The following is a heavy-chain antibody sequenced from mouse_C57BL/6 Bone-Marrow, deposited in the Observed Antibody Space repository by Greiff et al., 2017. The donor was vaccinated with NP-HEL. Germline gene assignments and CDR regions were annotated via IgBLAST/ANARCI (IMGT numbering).Heavy chain of an antibody. CDR2: IYPRSGNT. V-gene: IGHV1-81*01. CDR3: ARPLTTPWYFDF. CDR1: GYTFTSYG. J-gene: IGHJ1*03. Sequence: QVQLQQSGAELARPGASVKLSCKASGYTFTSYGLSWVKQRTGQGLELIGEIYPRSGNTYYNAKFKGKATLTADKSSSTAYMELRSLTSEDSAVYFCARPLTTPWYFDFWGTGTTGTVSS. D-gene: IGHD1-1*01.